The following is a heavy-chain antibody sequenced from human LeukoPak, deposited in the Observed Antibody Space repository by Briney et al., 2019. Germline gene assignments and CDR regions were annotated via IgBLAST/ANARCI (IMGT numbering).Heavy chain of an antibody. V-gene: IGHV1-69*04. CDR3: ARDQKVGATPYFGMDV. D-gene: IGHD1-26*01. CDR2: IIPMLGTV. J-gene: IGHJ6*02. Sequence: ASVKVSCKASGGTFSSYAINWVRQAPGQGLERMGRIIPMLGTVNYAQKFQGRVTIIADKFTSTAYMELSSLRSEDTAMYYCARDQKVGATPYFGMDVWGQGTTVTVSS. CDR1: GGTFSSYA.